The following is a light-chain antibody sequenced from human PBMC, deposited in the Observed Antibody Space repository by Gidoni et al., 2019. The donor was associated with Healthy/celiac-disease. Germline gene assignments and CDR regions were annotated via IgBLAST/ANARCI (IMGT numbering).Light chain of an antibody. CDR1: RSNIGSNY. J-gene: IGLJ1*01. Sequence: QSVLTQPPSASGTPGQRVTISCSGSRSNIGSNYVYWYQQPPGTAPKLLIYRNNQRPSGVPDRFSGSKSGTSASLAISGLRSEDEADYYCAAWDDSLSGRGVFGTGTKVTVL. CDR2: RNN. CDR3: AAWDDSLSGRGV. V-gene: IGLV1-47*01.